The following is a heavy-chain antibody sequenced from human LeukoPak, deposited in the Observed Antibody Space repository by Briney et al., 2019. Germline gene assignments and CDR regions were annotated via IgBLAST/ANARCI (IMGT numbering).Heavy chain of an antibody. D-gene: IGHD3-10*01. V-gene: IGHV1-69*05. Sequence: ASVKVSXKASGGTFSSYAISWVRQAPGRGLEWMGGIIPIFGTANYAQKFQGRVTITTDESTSTAYMELSSLRSEDTAVYYCAHNYGSGSYYTYYFDYWGQGTLVTVSS. CDR2: IIPIFGTA. J-gene: IGHJ4*02. CDR3: AHNYGSGSYYTYYFDY. CDR1: GGTFSSYA.